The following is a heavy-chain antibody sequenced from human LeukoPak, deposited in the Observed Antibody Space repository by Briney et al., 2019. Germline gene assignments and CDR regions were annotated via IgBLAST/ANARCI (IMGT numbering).Heavy chain of an antibody. V-gene: IGHV3-74*01. CDR3: ARVGGGNPFDY. CDR2: LNSDGSST. CDR1: GFIFSDYW. D-gene: IGHD3-16*01. J-gene: IGHJ4*02. Sequence: PGGSLRLSCAGSGFIFSDYWMHWVRQAPGRGLLWVSRLNSDGSSTNYADSVKGRFTISRDNAKNTLYLQMNSLRAEDTAVYYCARVGGGNPFDYWGQGTLVTVSS.